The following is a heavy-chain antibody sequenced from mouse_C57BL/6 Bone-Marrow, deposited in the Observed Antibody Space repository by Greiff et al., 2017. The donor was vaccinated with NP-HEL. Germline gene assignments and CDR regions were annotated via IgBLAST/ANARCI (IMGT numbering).Heavy chain of an antibody. V-gene: IGHV7-3*01. J-gene: IGHJ4*01. CDR2: IRNKANGYTT. CDR1: GFTFTDYY. CDR3: ARFRSIYYGNPYYYAMDY. D-gene: IGHD2-1*01. Sequence: EVKLMESGGGLVQPGGSLSLSCAASGFTFTDYYMSWVRQPPGKALEWLGFIRNKANGYTTEYSASVKGRFTISRDNSQSILYLQMNALRAEDSATYDCARFRSIYYGNPYYYAMDYWGQGTSVTVSS.